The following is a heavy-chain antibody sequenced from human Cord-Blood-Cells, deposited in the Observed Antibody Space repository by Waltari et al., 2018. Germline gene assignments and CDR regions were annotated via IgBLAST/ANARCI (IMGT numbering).Heavy chain of an antibody. CDR3: ARDRDWQEVRYFDL. J-gene: IGHJ2*01. Sequence: QVQLQQWGAGLLKPSETLSLTCAVYGGSFSGYYWSWILQPPGKGLEWIGENNHSGSTNTNPSVKSRVTISVDTSKNQCSLKLSSVTAADTAVYYCARDRDWQEVRYFDLWGRGTLVTVSS. D-gene: IGHD3-9*01. CDR2: NNHSGST. CDR1: GGSFSGYY. V-gene: IGHV4-34*01.